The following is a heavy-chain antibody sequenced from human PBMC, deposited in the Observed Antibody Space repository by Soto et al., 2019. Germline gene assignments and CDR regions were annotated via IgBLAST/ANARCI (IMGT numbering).Heavy chain of an antibody. V-gene: IGHV5-51*01. Sequence: PGESLKISCMGSGYKVSTWHNFTSYWIAWVRQMPGEGLEWMGIIYPGDSDTRYSPSFQGQVTISADKSINSVYLQWSSLKASDTATYYCARLGSSSWQYYYYYGMDVWGQGTTVTVSS. CDR1: GYKVSTWHNFTSYW. CDR2: IYPGDSDT. D-gene: IGHD6-13*01. J-gene: IGHJ6*02. CDR3: ARLGSSSWQYYYYYGMDV.